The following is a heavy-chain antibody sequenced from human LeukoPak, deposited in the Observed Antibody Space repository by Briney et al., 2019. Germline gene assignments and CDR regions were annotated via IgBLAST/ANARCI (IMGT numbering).Heavy chain of an antibody. D-gene: IGHD3-22*01. CDR1: GFTFSSYS. CDR2: ITGSSSYI. Sequence: GGSLRLSCAASGFTFSSYSMNWVRQAPGKGLEWVSSITGSSSYIYYADSVKGRFTISRDNAKNSLYLQMNSLRAEDTALYYCAKDSHYDSSGYYRHWGQGTLVTVSS. J-gene: IGHJ4*02. V-gene: IGHV3-21*04. CDR3: AKDSHYDSSGYYRH.